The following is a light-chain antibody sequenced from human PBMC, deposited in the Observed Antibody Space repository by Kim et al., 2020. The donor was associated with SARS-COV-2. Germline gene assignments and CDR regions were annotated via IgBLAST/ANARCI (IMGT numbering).Light chain of an antibody. CDR3: EVWDTGSDHWV. Sequence: GKTARRTSGADALGIKGVHWYQQKPGTAPVLVIFYDSDRPSGIPERLSGSHSGNTATLTISRVEAGDEADYYCEVWDTGSDHWVFGGGTQLTVL. CDR2: YDS. V-gene: IGLV3-21*04. J-gene: IGLJ3*02. CDR1: ALGIKG.